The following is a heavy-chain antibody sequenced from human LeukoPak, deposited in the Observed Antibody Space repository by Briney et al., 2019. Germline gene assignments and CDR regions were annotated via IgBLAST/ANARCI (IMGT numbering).Heavy chain of an antibody. D-gene: IGHD6-19*01. Sequence: SGGSLRLSCVASGFPFRTYGMSWVRQAPGKGLEGVATMKQDGSEIYYVDSVKGRFTISRDNAKSSLYLQMNSLRVEDTAVYFCARVGWNSGSFDIWGQGTMVTVSS. CDR2: MKQDGSEI. CDR1: GFPFRTYG. V-gene: IGHV3-7*04. CDR3: ARVGWNSGSFDI. J-gene: IGHJ3*02.